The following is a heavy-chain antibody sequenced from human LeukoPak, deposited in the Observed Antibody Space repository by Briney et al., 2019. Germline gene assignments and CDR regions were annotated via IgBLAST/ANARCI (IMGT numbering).Heavy chain of an antibody. CDR1: GFTFSSYS. V-gene: IGHV3-48*01. Sequence: GGSLRLSCAASGFTFSSYSMNWVRQAPGKGLEWVSYISSSSSTIYYADSVKGRFTISRDNAKNSLYLQMNSPRAEDTAVYYCARVSGSSWYGHYFDYWGQGTLVTVSS. CDR2: ISSSSSTI. J-gene: IGHJ4*02. CDR3: ARVSGSSWYGHYFDY. D-gene: IGHD6-13*01.